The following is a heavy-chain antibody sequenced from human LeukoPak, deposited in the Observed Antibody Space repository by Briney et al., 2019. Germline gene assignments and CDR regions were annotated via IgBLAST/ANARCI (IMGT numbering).Heavy chain of an antibody. V-gene: IGHV4-30-2*05. CDR1: GGSISSGGYY. CDR3: ARPHGSQGTFDP. J-gene: IGHJ5*02. D-gene: IGHD1-26*01. CDR2: IYPRGST. Sequence: PSETLSLTFTVSGGSISSGGYYWSWIRQPPGKGLEWIGYIYPRGSTYYNPSLKSRVTISADTSKNQFSLKLSSVTAVDTAVYYCARPHGSQGTFDPWGQGTLVTVSS.